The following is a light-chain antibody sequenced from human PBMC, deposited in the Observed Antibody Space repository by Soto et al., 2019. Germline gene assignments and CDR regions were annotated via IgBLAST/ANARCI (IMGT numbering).Light chain of an antibody. CDR2: TND. Sequence: QSVLTQPPSASGTPGQRVTISCSGSSSDIGSNVVNWYQQLPGTAPKLLIYTNDQRPSGVPDRFSGSRSGTSASPAISGLQSEDEADYFCAAWDDSLNGPVFGGGTKLTVL. J-gene: IGLJ3*02. CDR3: AAWDDSLNGPV. CDR1: SSDIGSNV. V-gene: IGLV1-44*01.